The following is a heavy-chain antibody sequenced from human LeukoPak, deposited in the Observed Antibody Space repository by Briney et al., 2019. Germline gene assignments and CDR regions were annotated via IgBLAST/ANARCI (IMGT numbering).Heavy chain of an antibody. Sequence: GGSLRLSCAASGFTVSSNYMSWVRQAPGKGLEWVSVIYSGGSTYYADSEKGRFTISRDNSKNTLYLQMNSLRAEDTAVYYCAKGRCSGVGCDSFHSWGQGALVTVSS. D-gene: IGHD2-15*01. CDR2: IYSGGST. CDR3: AKGRCSGVGCDSFHS. V-gene: IGHV3-53*01. CDR1: GFTVSSNY. J-gene: IGHJ4*02.